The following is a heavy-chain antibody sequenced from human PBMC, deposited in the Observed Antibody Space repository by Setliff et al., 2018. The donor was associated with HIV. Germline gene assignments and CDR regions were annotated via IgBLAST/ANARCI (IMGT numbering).Heavy chain of an antibody. Sequence: PGGSLRLSCAASGFTFSNAWMNWVRQAPGKGLEWVGRIKSKTDGGTADYAAPVRGRFTFSRDDSKNTVYLQMNSLRTEDTAVYYCATAPGYYDSSPFDWWGPGTLVTVS. D-gene: IGHD3-22*01. CDR2: IKSKTDGGTA. CDR3: ATAPGYYDSSPFDW. CDR1: GFTFSNAW. V-gene: IGHV3-15*07. J-gene: IGHJ4*02.